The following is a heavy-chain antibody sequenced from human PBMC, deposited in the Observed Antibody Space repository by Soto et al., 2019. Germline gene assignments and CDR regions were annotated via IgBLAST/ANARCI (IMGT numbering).Heavy chain of an antibody. Sequence: EVQLVESGGGLVQPGGSLRLSCAASGLTFSSHWMHWVRQAPGKGLVWVSRIDSDGSRTNYADSVKGRFTISRDNTKNTVYLQMNSLRVEEMAVYYCARGVRGAYGLDIWGQGTMVTVSS. D-gene: IGHD2-21*01. V-gene: IGHV3-74*01. CDR2: IDSDGSRT. CDR3: ARGVRGAYGLDI. J-gene: IGHJ3*02. CDR1: GLTFSSHW.